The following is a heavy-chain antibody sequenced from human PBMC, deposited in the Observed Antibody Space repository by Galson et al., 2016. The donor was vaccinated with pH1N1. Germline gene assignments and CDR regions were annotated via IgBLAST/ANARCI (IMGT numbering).Heavy chain of an antibody. CDR3: AKDSLYRCSASYFSPEWCNAMDV. V-gene: IGHV3-7*01. D-gene: IGHD3-10*02. Sequence: SLRLSCAASGFTFSSYWMSWVRQAPGKGLEWVASTNQDGSETYYVDSVKGRFSVSRDNAKNSLLMQMSSLRVEDTAVYYCAKDSLYRCSASYFSPEWCNAMDVWGQGTTVTVSS. J-gene: IGHJ6*02. CDR2: TNQDGSET. CDR1: GFTFSSYW.